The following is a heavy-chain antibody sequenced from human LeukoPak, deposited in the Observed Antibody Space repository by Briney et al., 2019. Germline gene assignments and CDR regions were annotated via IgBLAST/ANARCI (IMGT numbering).Heavy chain of an antibody. Sequence: ASVKVSCKASGGTFSSYAISWVRQAPGQGLEWMGGIIPIFGTANYAQKFQGRVTITADESTSTAYMELSSLRSEDTAVYYCARSGFGGGYFDYWGQGTLVTVSS. J-gene: IGHJ4*02. CDR3: ARSGFGGGYFDY. CDR2: IIPIFGTA. CDR1: GGTFSSYA. D-gene: IGHD3-3*01. V-gene: IGHV1-69*13.